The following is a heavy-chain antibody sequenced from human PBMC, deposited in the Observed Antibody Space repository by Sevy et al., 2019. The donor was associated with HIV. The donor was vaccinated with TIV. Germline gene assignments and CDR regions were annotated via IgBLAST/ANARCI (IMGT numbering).Heavy chain of an antibody. CDR2: IYPGDSDT. J-gene: IGHJ3*02. CDR1: GYRFSSYW. V-gene: IGHV5-51*01. Sequence: GESLKISCKGSGYRFSSYWIGWVRQMPGKGLEWMGIIYPGDSDTRYSPSFQGQVTISAEKSISTAYLQWSSLKASDTAMYYCARRISTPGEGFFAFDIWGQGSMVTVSS. D-gene: IGHD3-3*01. CDR3: ARRISTPGEGFFAFDI.